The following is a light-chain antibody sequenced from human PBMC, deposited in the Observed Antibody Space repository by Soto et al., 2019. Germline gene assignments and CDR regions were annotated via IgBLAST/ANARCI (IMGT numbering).Light chain of an antibody. V-gene: IGKV1-12*01. J-gene: IGKJ5*01. CDR3: QQANSFPIT. CDR2: AAS. CDR1: QDISSW. Sequence: DIQMTQSPSSVSASAGDRVTITRRASQDISSWLAWYQQKPGKAPKLLIYAASSLQSGVPSRFSGSGSGTDFTLTISSLQPEDFATYYCQQANSFPITFGQGTRLEIK.